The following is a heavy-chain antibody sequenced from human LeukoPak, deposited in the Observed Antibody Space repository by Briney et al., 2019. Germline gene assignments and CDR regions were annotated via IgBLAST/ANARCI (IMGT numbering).Heavy chain of an antibody. Sequence: SETPSLTCTVSGGSISSYYWSWIRQPAGKGLEWIGRIYTSGSTNYNASLKSRVSMSVDTSKNQFSLKLSSVTAADTAVFYCARENSGSYREFDYWGQRTLVTVSS. J-gene: IGHJ4*02. CDR1: GGSISSYY. D-gene: IGHD1-26*01. CDR3: ARENSGSYREFDY. CDR2: IYTSGST. V-gene: IGHV4-4*07.